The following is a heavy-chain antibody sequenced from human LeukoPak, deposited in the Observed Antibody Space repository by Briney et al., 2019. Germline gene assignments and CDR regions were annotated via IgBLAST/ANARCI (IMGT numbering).Heavy chain of an antibody. CDR3: ARRDTVAWGS. CDR2: IYPSDSDT. CDR1: GYSFTNCW. V-gene: IGHV5-51*01. J-gene: IGHJ5*02. Sequence: GESLKISCKGFGYSFTNCWIGWVRQMPGKGLEWMGSIYPSDSDTRYSPSFQGQVTISADKSISTAYLQWSSLKASDTAMYYCARRDTVAWGSWGQGTLVTVSS. D-gene: IGHD5-18*01.